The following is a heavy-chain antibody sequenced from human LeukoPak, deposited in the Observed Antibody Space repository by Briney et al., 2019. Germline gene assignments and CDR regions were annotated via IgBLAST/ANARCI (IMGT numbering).Heavy chain of an antibody. J-gene: IGHJ4*02. V-gene: IGHV1-2*02. CDR3: ARGGRGSSWFFDY. Sequence: ASVKVSCKASGYTFTSYAMNWVRQAPGQGLEWMGWINPNSGGTNYAQKFQGRVTMTRDTSISTAYMELSRLRSDDTAVYYCARGGRGSSWFFDYWGQGTLVTVSS. CDR2: INPNSGGT. D-gene: IGHD1-26*01. CDR1: GYTFTSYA.